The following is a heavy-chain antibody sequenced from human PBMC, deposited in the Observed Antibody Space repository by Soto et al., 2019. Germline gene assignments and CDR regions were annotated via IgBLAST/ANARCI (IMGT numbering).Heavy chain of an antibody. D-gene: IGHD3-10*01. CDR1: GGSISSGGYY. V-gene: IGHV4-61*08. J-gene: IGHJ3*02. Sequence: SETLSLTCTVSGGSISSGGYYWSWIRQHPGKGLEWIGYIYYSGTANYNPSLKSRVTISVDTSKNQFSLKLSSVTAANTAVYYCARDLGDGGDAFDIWGQGTMVTVSS. CDR3: ARDLGDGGDAFDI. CDR2: IYYSGTA.